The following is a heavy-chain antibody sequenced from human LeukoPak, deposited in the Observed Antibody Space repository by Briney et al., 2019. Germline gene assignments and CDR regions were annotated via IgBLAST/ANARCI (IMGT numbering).Heavy chain of an antibody. Sequence: SVKVSCKASGGTFSSYAISWVRQATGQGLEWMGGIIPIFGTANYAQKYQGRVTITADESTSTAYMELSSLRSEDTAVYYCASSNFDYSGDYYFDYWGQGTLVTVSS. V-gene: IGHV1-69*01. CDR2: IIPIFGTA. D-gene: IGHD4-11*01. J-gene: IGHJ4*02. CDR1: GGTFSSYA. CDR3: ASSNFDYSGDYYFDY.